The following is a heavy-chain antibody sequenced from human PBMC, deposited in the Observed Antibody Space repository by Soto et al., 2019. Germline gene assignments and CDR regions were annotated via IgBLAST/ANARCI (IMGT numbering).Heavy chain of an antibody. CDR3: ARGYHYYDSSGYDKWDAFDI. CDR1: GFTFSSYS. Sequence: EVQLVESGGGLVKPGGSLRLSCAASGFTFSSYSMNWVRQAPGKGLEWVSSISSSSSYRDYADSVKGRFTISRDNAKNSLYLQMYSLRAEDTAVYYCARGYHYYDSSGYDKWDAFDIWGQGTMVTVSS. D-gene: IGHD3-22*01. J-gene: IGHJ3*02. CDR2: ISSSSSYR. V-gene: IGHV3-21*01.